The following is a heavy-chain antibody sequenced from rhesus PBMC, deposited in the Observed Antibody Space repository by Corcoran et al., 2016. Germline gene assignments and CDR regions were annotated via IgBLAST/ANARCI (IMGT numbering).Heavy chain of an antibody. J-gene: IGHJ4*01. Sequence: QVQLVQSGAAVKKPGASVKLSFNASGYSFTSYRINWLRHAPGQGREWMGWIAHSNGNTGYAQRFQGRVTMTRDTSTSTVYMELSSLRSEDTAVYYCARDCNYVAFDYWGQGVLVTVSS. CDR2: IAHSNGNT. V-gene: IGHV1-200*01. CDR1: GYSFTSYR. CDR3: ARDCNYVAFDY. D-gene: IGHD1-26*01.